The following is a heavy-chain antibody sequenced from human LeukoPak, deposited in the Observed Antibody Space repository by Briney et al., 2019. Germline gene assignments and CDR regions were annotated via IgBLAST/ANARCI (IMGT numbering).Heavy chain of an antibody. CDR3: AKVTYYYDSSGYQFPDY. Sequence: PGGSLRLSCAASGFTFSNYAMHWVRQAPGKGLEWVASISYDGSNKYYADSVKGRFTISRDNSKNTLYLQMNSLRAEDTAVYYCAKVTYYYDSSGYQFPDYWGQGTLVTVSS. D-gene: IGHD3-22*01. CDR1: GFTFSNYA. CDR2: ISYDGSNK. J-gene: IGHJ4*02. V-gene: IGHV3-30*04.